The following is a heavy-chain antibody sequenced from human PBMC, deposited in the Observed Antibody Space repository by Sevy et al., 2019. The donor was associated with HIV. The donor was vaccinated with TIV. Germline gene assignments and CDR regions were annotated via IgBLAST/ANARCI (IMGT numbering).Heavy chain of an antibody. J-gene: IGHJ4*01. V-gene: IGHV3-30*04. CDR3: ARDHCTDGVCFRSGYFDY. CDR2: ISFDGRNE. D-gene: IGHD2-8*01. Sequence: GGSLRLSCAASGFTFGNHAIHWVRQAPGKGLEWVASISFDGRNEDYAGSVKGRFTISRDNSKKTVYLQMTNLRSEDAAVYYCARDHCTDGVCFRSGYFDYWGQGTLVTVSS. CDR1: GFTFGNHA.